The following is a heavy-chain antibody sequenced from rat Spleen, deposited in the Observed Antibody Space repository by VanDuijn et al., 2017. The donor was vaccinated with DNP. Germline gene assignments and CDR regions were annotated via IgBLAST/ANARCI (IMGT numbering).Heavy chain of an antibody. CDR3: VTHYNYWFFDF. CDR1: GFSFSDSA. CDR2: ITSAASSP. Sequence: EVQLVESGGGVVQPGKSLKLSCAASGFSFSDSAMAWVRQAPGKGLEWVASITSAASSPSYADSVKGRFTASRDDAKNILYLQMDSLRSEDTATYYCVTHYNYWFFDFWGPGTMVSVSS. V-gene: IGHV5S10*01. J-gene: IGHJ1*01.